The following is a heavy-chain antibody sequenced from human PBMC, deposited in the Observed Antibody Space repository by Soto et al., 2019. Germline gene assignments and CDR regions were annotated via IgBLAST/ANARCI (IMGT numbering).Heavy chain of an antibody. Sequence: SETLSLTCAVYGGSFSGYYWSWIRQPPGKGLEWIGEINHSGSTNYNPSLKSRVAISVDTSKNQFSLKLSSVTAADTAVYYCAREGRWELPVDYWGQGTLVTVSS. D-gene: IGHD1-26*01. J-gene: IGHJ4*02. CDR3: AREGRWELPVDY. CDR2: INHSGST. V-gene: IGHV4-34*01. CDR1: GGSFSGYY.